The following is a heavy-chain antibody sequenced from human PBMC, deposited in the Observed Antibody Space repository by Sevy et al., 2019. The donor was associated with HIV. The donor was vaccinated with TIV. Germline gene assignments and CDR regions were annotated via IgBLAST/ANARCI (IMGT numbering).Heavy chain of an antibody. D-gene: IGHD2-21*01. V-gene: IGHV4-39*01. Sequence: SETLSLTCLVSGGSIRRSTYYWGWIRQPPGKGLEWIGGIYYSGGTYYNPPLKPRVTISVDTSKNQFFLKLSSVTAADTALYYCARPMVKSTYDTFDTWGQGTMVTVSS. CDR2: IYYSGGT. J-gene: IGHJ3*02. CDR1: GGSIRRSTYY. CDR3: ARPMVKSTYDTFDT.